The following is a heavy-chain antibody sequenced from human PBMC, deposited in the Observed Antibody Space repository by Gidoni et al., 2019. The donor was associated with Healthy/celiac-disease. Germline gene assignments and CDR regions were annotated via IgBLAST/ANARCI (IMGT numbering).Heavy chain of an antibody. Sequence: QVQLVQSGAEVKKPGASVKVSCKASGYTFTSYYMHWVRQAPGQGLEWMGIINPSGGSTSYAQKFQGRVTMTRDTSTSTVYMELSSLRSEDTAVYYCARGGYCTNGVCSPLAQTNPFDYWGQGTLVTVSS. CDR1: GYTFTSYY. CDR2: INPSGGST. CDR3: ARGGYCTNGVCSPLAQTNPFDY. V-gene: IGHV1-46*01. D-gene: IGHD2-8*01. J-gene: IGHJ4*02.